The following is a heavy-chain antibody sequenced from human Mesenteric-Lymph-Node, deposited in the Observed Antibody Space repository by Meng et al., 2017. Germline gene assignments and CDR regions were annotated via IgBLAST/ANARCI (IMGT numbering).Heavy chain of an antibody. CDR3: ARELTY. D-gene: IGHD2-15*01. V-gene: IGHV4-34*01. CDR2: VNHSGST. CDR1: GGSFTAYC. Sequence: QVQLQQWGAGLLKPSETLSLTCAVYGGSFTAYCWPWVRQPPGKGLEWVGEVNHSGSTDYNPSLKSRVSISLNTSKNHFSLNLSSVTAADTAVYYCARELTYWGQGTLVTVSS. J-gene: IGHJ4*02.